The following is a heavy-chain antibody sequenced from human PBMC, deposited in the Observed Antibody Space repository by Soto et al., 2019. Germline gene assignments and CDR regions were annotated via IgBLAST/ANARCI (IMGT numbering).Heavy chain of an antibody. V-gene: IGHV2-26*01. CDR1: GFSLNNGSMG. CDR2: VFSNDGK. J-gene: IGHJ4*02. CDR3: ARINYYDSSTYRRFDY. Sequence: SGPTLVNPTETLTLTCTVFGFSLNNGSMGVSWIRQPPGKALEWLAHVFSNDGKSYNSSLKSRPTVSKDTSKSQVVLTMTNMDPVDTGTDYCARINYYDSSTYRRFDYWGQGTLVTVSS. D-gene: IGHD3-22*01.